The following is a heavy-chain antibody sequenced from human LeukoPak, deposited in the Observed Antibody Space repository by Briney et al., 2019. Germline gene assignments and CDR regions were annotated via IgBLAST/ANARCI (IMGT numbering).Heavy chain of an antibody. D-gene: IGHD6-6*01. CDR2: INPSGGST. CDR1: GYTFSTCY. V-gene: IGHV1-46*01. CDR3: ARVASIGAIGDH. Sequence: ASVKVFCTASGYTFSTCYIHWLRLAPGQGHEWMGIINPSGGSTDYAQKFQGRVTMTRDMSTSTVYMELSSLRSEDTAVYYCARVASIGAIGDHWGQGTLVTVSS. J-gene: IGHJ4*02.